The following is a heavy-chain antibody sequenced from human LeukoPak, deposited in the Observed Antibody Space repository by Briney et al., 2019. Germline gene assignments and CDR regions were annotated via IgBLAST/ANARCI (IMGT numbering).Heavy chain of an antibody. CDR2: IYYSGST. D-gene: IGHD6-13*01. CDR3: ARDSYSRTPDY. J-gene: IGHJ4*02. Sequence: PSETLSLTCTVSGGSISSYYWSWIRQPPGKGLEWIGYIYYSGSTNYNPSLKSRVTISGDTSKNQFSLKLRSVTAADTAVYYCARDSYSRTPDYWGQGTLVTVSS. CDR1: GGSISSYY. V-gene: IGHV4-59*01.